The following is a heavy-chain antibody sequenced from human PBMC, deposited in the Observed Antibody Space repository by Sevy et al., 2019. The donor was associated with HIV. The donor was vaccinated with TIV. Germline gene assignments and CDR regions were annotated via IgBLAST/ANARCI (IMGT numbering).Heavy chain of an antibody. Sequence: GGSLRLSCAASGFTFSTYGMHWVRQAPGKGLEWVAVIWFDGSNTYYADSVKGRFTISRDIAKNTLHLQINSLRAEGTAVYYCARDLEFYDYGDYGPAFMPDYWGQGTLVTVSS. V-gene: IGHV3-33*01. J-gene: IGHJ4*02. D-gene: IGHD4-17*01. CDR2: IWFDGSNT. CDR1: GFTFSTYG. CDR3: ARDLEFYDYGDYGPAFMPDY.